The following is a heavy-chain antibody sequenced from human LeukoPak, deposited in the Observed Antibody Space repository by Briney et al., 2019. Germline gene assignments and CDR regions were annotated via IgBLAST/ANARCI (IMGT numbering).Heavy chain of an antibody. Sequence: SETLSLTCTVSGGSISSYYWSWIRQPPGKGLEWIGYIYHSGSTNYNPSLKSRVTISVDTSKNQFSLKLSSVTAADTAVYYCARDTSAGAFDYWGQGTLVTVSS. CDR3: ARDTSAGAFDY. CDR2: IYHSGST. V-gene: IGHV4-59*01. J-gene: IGHJ4*02. D-gene: IGHD6-25*01. CDR1: GGSISSYY.